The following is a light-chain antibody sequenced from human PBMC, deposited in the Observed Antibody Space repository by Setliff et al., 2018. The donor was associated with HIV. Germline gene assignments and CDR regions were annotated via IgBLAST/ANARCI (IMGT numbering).Light chain of an antibody. CDR3: SSYTRTTSL. Sequence: QSALTQPASVSGSLGYSITISCSGTSSDVGGHNYVSWYQQHPGKAPKLIIYEVSNRPSGVSNRFSGSKSGNTASLTISGLQAEDEADYFCSSYTRTTSLFGGGTKGTVL. CDR1: SSDVGGHNY. V-gene: IGLV2-14*01. CDR2: EVS. J-gene: IGLJ2*01.